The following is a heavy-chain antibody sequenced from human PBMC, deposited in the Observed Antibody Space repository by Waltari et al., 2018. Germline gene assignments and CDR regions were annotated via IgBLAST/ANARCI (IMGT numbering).Heavy chain of an antibody. J-gene: IGHJ4*02. D-gene: IGHD4-17*01. V-gene: IGHV3-66*04. CDR2: IQSDGTT. CDR3: ARHDYGGY. Sequence: EVHLVESGGGLVEPGGALGLACAASGFTVSSDFRSWVRQAPGKGLEWVSVIQSDGTTYYADSVKGRFTVSRDTSKNTVYLQMNSLRDEDTAVYYCARHDYGGYWGQGTLVTVSS. CDR1: GFTVSSDF.